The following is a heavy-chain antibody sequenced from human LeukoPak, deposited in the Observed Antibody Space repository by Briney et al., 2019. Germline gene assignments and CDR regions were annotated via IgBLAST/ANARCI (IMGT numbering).Heavy chain of an antibody. CDR2: ISSDGNTT. D-gene: IGHD3-22*01. V-gene: IGHV3-74*01. J-gene: IGHJ4*02. CDR1: GFSFRSYW. CDR3: VRSGYYFDSSGYYMADY. Sequence: GGSLRLSCAASGFSFRSYWMHWVRHLPGKGLVWVSRISSDGNTTGYADFVKGRFTISRDNAKNTLFLQMNSLRAEDTAVYYCVRSGYYFDSSGYYMADYWGQGTLVTVSS.